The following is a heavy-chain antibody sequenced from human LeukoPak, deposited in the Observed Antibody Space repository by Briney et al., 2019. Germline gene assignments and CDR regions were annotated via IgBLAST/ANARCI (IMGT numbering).Heavy chain of an antibody. V-gene: IGHV3-21*01. CDR3: ASRIAAAAPDDNY. CDR2: ISSSSSYI. D-gene: IGHD6-13*01. CDR1: GFTFSSYS. J-gene: IGHJ4*02. Sequence: PGGSLRLSCAASGFTFSSYSMNWVRQAPRKGLEWVSSISSSSSYIYYADSVKGRFTISRDNAKNSLYLQMNSLRAEDTAVYYCASRIAAAAPDDNYWGQGTLVTVSS.